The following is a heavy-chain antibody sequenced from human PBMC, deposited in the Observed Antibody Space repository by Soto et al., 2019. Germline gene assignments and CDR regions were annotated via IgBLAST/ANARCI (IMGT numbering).Heavy chain of an antibody. D-gene: IGHD6-19*01. CDR2: IIPSFGTA. CDR3: ARAMGMAVGLPFAY. V-gene: IGHV1-69*06. CDR1: GGTFTSYA. J-gene: IGHJ4*02. Sequence: QVQLVQSGAEVRKPGSSVKVSCKASGGTFTSYAISWVRQAPGQGLEWMGGIIPSFGTANYAQKFQGRVTIAADKSTSTAYMELSSLRSEDTDVYYCARAMGMAVGLPFAYWGQGTLVTVSS.